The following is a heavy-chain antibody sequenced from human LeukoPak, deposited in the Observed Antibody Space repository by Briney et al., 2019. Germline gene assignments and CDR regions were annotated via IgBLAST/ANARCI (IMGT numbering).Heavy chain of an antibody. CDR2: IYYSGST. CDR3: ARIRRGYCSSTSCYNWYFDL. V-gene: IGHV4-4*02. D-gene: IGHD2-2*02. Sequence: SETLSLTCAVSGGSISSSNWWSWVRQPPGKGLEWIGSIYYSGSTNCTPSLKSRVTISVDTSKNQFSLKLSSVTAADTAVYYCARIRRGYCSSTSCYNWYFDLWGRGTLVTVSS. CDR1: GGSISSSNW. J-gene: IGHJ2*01.